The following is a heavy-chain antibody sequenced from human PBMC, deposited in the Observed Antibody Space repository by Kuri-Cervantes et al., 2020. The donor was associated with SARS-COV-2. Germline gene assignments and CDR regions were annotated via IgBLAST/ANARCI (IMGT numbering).Heavy chain of an antibody. CDR3: ARGRDYDFWSGYPPVLYAFDI. J-gene: IGHJ3*02. CDR2: ISAYNGNT. D-gene: IGHD3-3*01. CDR1: GYTFTSYG. V-gene: IGHV1-18*01. Sequence: ASVKVSCKASGYTFTSYGISWVRQAPGQGLEWMGWISAYNGNTNYAQKLQGRVTMTTDTSTSTACMELRSLRSDDTAVYYCARGRDYDFWSGYPPVLYAFDIWGQGTMVTVSS.